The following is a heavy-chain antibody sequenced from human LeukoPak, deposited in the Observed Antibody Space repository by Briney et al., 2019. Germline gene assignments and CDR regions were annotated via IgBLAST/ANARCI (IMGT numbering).Heavy chain of an antibody. V-gene: IGHV3-33*01. Sequence: GGSLRLSCAASGLSFSSYGTHWVRQAPGKGLEWVAVIGYDGSEKYYADSVKGRLAISRDNSKNTLYLQMNSLRAEDTAVYYCARDLDSRFDIWGQGTMVTVSS. J-gene: IGHJ3*02. D-gene: IGHD3-9*01. CDR1: GLSFSSYG. CDR2: IGYDGSEK. CDR3: ARDLDSRFDI.